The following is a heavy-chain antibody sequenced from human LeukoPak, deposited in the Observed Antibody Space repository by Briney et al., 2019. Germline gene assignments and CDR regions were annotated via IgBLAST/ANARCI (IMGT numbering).Heavy chain of an antibody. CDR3: ARSDSSGWYYFDY. CDR1: GGTFSSYA. Sequence: SVKVSCKASGGTFSSYAISWVRQAPGQGLEWMGRIIPILGIANYAQKFQGRVTITADKSTSTAYMELSSLRSEDTAVYYCARSDSSGWYYFDYWGQGTLVTVSS. J-gene: IGHJ4*02. CDR2: IIPILGIA. D-gene: IGHD6-19*01. V-gene: IGHV1-69*04.